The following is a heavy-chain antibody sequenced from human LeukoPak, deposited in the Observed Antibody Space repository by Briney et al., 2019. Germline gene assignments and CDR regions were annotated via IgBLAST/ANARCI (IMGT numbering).Heavy chain of an antibody. CDR1: GYTFTSYG. V-gene: IGHV1-18*01. CDR2: ISAYNGNT. J-gene: IGHJ3*02. D-gene: IGHD2-21*02. Sequence: ASVKVSCKASGYTFTSYGISWVRQAPGQGLEWMGWISAYNGNTNYAQKLQDRVTMTIDTSTSTAYMELRSLRSDDTAVYYCARNCGGDCYHDAFDIWGQGTMVTVSS. CDR3: ARNCGGDCYHDAFDI.